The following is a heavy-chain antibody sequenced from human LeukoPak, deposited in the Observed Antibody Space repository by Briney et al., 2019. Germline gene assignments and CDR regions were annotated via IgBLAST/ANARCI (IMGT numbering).Heavy chain of an antibody. CDR1: GFTFSSYW. J-gene: IGHJ4*02. CDR2: INSDGSST. CDR3: ARDPGRDGYNLGYFDY. D-gene: IGHD5-24*01. Sequence: GGSLRLSCAASGFTFSSYWMHWVRQDPGKGLVWVSRINSDGSSTSYADSVKGRFTISRDNAKNTLYLQMNSLRAEDTAVYYCARDPGRDGYNLGYFDYWGQGTLVTVSS. V-gene: IGHV3-74*01.